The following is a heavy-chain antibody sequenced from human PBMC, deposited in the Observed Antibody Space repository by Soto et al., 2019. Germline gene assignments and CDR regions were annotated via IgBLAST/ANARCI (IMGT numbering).Heavy chain of an antibody. Sequence: PGESLKISCKGSGYSFTSYWIGWVRQMPGKGLEWMGIIYPGDSDTRYSPSFQGQVTISADKSISTAYLQWSSLKASDTAMYYCARLGYYGSGIRIFNYYYYYGMDVWGQGTTVTVSS. V-gene: IGHV5-51*01. D-gene: IGHD3-10*01. CDR3: ARLGYYGSGIRIFNYYYYYGMDV. J-gene: IGHJ6*02. CDR1: GYSFTSYW. CDR2: IYPGDSDT.